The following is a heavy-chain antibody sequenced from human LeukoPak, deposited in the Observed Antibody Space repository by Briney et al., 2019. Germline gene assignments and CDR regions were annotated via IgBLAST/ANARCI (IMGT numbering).Heavy chain of an antibody. D-gene: IGHD1-26*01. CDR2: NNHSGST. CDR3: ARGRIVGATRVYFDY. CDR1: GGSFSGYY. Sequence: PSETLSLTCAVYGGSFSGYYWSWIRQPPGKGLEWIGENNHSGSTNYNPSLKSRVTISVDTSKNQFSLKLSSVTAADTAVYYCARGRIVGATRVYFDYWGQGTLVTVSS. J-gene: IGHJ4*02. V-gene: IGHV4-34*01.